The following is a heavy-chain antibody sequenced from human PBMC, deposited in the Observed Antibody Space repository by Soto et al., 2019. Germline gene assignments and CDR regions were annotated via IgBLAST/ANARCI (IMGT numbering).Heavy chain of an antibody. CDR3: ARTLYYDFWSGYFYGMDV. D-gene: IGHD3-3*01. J-gene: IGHJ6*02. V-gene: IGHV5-10-1*01. CDR1: GYSFTSYW. CDR2: IDPSDSYT. Sequence: LKISCKGSGYSFTSYWISWVRQMPGKGLEWMGRIDPSDSYTNYSPSFQGHVTISADKSISTAYLQWSSLKASDTAMYYCARTLYYDFWSGYFYGMDVWGQGTTVTVYS.